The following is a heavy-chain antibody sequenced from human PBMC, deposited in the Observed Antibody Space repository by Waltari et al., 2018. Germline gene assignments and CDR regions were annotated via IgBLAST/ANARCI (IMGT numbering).Heavy chain of an antibody. J-gene: IGHJ4*02. CDR3: ARHEIVAAFDY. CDR1: GGSISSSSYY. CDR2: IYYSGST. Sequence: QLQLQESGPGLVKPSETLSLTCTVSGGSISSSSYYWGWIRQPPGKGPELIGSIYYSGSTYYNPSLKSRVTISVDTSKNQFSLKLTSVTAADTAVYYCARHEIVAAFDYWGQGTLVTVSS. V-gene: IGHV4-39*01. D-gene: IGHD5-12*01.